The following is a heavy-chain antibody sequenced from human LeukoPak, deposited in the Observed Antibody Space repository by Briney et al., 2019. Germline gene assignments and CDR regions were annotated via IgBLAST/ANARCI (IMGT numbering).Heavy chain of an antibody. CDR2: IYYSGST. Sequence: PSETLSLTCTVSGGSISSSSYYWSWIRQPPGKGLEWIGYIYYSGSTNYNPSLKSRVTISVDTSKNQFSLKLSSVAAADTAVYYCARDGRGWLRPYGMDVWGQGTTVTVSS. D-gene: IGHD5-12*01. CDR3: ARDGRGWLRPYGMDV. J-gene: IGHJ6*02. CDR1: GGSISSSSYY. V-gene: IGHV4-61*01.